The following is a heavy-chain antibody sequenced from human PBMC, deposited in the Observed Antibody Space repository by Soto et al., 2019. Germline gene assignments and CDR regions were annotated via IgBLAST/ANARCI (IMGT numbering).Heavy chain of an antibody. CDR2: INAGNGNT. Sequence: ASVKVSCKASGYTFTSYAMHWVRQAPGQRLEWMGWINAGNGNTKYSQKFQGRVTITRDTSASTAYMELSSLRSEDTAVYYCARDPEYSSSSGAFDYWGQGTLVTVSS. V-gene: IGHV1-3*01. J-gene: IGHJ4*02. CDR3: ARDPEYSSSSGAFDY. D-gene: IGHD6-6*01. CDR1: GYTFTSYA.